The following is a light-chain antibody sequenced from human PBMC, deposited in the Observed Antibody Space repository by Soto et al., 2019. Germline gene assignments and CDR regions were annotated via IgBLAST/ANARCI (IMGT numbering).Light chain of an antibody. Sequence: QSVLTQPPSASGTPGQRVTISCSGSSSNIGSNNVNWYQQFPGTAPKLLIYSNNQRSSGVPDRFSGSKSGTSASLAISGLQSEDEADYYCAVWDDSLNGRYVFGTGTKVTVL. CDR3: AVWDDSLNGRYV. V-gene: IGLV1-44*01. CDR2: SNN. J-gene: IGLJ1*01. CDR1: SSNIGSNN.